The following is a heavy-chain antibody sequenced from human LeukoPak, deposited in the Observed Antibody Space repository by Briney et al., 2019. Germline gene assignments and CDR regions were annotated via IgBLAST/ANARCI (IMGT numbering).Heavy chain of an antibody. CDR1: GFTFSSYA. V-gene: IGHV3-30-3*01. CDR2: ISYDGSNK. CDR3: ARDLQWELLGILNY. D-gene: IGHD1-26*01. J-gene: IGHJ4*02. Sequence: QSGGSLRLSCAASGFTFSSYAMHWVRQAPGKGLEWVAVISYDGSNKYYADSVKGRFTISRDNSKNTLYLQMNSLRAEDTAVYYCARDLQWELLGILNYWGQGTLVTVS.